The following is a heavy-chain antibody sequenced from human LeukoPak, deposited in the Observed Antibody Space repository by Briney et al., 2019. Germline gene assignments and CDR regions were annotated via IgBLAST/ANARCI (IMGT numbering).Heavy chain of an antibody. J-gene: IGHJ4*02. CDR2: ITSGGSGI. Sequence: GGSLRLSCAASGFTFSNYAMSWVRQAPGKGLEWVSAITSGGSGIYYADSMKSRFTISRDNSKNTLYLQINSLRAEDTAVYYCAKWGDYDVLTGYYVSDYWGQGTLVTVSS. D-gene: IGHD3-9*01. CDR3: AKWGDYDVLTGYYVSDY. CDR1: GFTFSNYA. V-gene: IGHV3-23*01.